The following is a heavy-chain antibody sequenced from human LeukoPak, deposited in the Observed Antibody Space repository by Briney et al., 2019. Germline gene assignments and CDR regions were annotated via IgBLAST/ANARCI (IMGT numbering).Heavy chain of an antibody. D-gene: IGHD2-2*01. CDR1: GLSFSTSA. J-gene: IGHJ4*02. CDR3: AKDYAEVVVPAATDY. CDR2: ISGSGGST. V-gene: IGHV3-23*01. Sequence: PGGSLRLSCGASGLSFSTSAMNWVHQAPGKGLEWVSAISGSGGSTYYADSVKGRFPISRDNSKNTLYLQMNRLRAEDTAVYYCAKDYAEVVVPAATDYWGQGTLVTVSS.